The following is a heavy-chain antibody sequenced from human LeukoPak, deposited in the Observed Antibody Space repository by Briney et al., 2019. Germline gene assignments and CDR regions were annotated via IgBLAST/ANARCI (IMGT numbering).Heavy chain of an antibody. D-gene: IGHD3-10*01. CDR1: GFTFSTYE. CDR3: ARLGWLYGSGSMNWFDP. Sequence: GGSLRPSCEASGFTFSTYEMNWVRQTPGKGLEWVACIGSSGSTIYYADSVKGRFTISRDNGKNSLYLHMNSLRAEDTAVYYCARLGWLYGSGSMNWFDPWGQGTLVTVSS. CDR2: IGSSGSTI. V-gene: IGHV3-48*03. J-gene: IGHJ5*02.